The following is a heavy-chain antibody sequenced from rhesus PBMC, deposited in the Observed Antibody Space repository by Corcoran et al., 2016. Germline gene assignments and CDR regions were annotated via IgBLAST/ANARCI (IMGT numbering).Heavy chain of an antibody. D-gene: IGHD5-36*01. Sequence: QVQLQESGPGLVKPSETLSLTCAVSGYSISSNYWSWIRQPPGKGLEWIGYIYGSSGITYYNPSLKSRVTMSTNTSKNQFSLKLSSVTAADTAVYYCARAPAGYSYGHYGLDSWGQGVVVTVSS. CDR1: GYSISSNY. CDR3: ARAPAGYSYGHYGLDS. V-gene: IGHV4-147*01. J-gene: IGHJ6*01. CDR2: IYGSSGIT.